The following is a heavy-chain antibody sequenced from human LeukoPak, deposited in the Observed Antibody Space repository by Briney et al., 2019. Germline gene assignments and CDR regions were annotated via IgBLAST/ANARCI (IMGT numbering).Heavy chain of an antibody. V-gene: IGHV3-30-3*01. J-gene: IGHJ4*02. CDR1: GFTFGSYA. CDR3: ASIAVAGYSTAGY. Sequence: GRSLRLSCAASGFTFGSYAMHWVRQAPGKGLEWVAVISYDGSNKYYADSVKGRFTISRDNSKNTLYLQMNSLRAEDTAVYYCASIAVAGYSTAGYWGQGTLVTVSS. D-gene: IGHD6-19*01. CDR2: ISYDGSNK.